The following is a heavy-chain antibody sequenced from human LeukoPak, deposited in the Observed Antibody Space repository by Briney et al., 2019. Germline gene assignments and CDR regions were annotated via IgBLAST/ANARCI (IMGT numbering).Heavy chain of an antibody. J-gene: IGHJ4*02. Sequence: SETLSLTCTVSGGSISSYYWSWIRQPPGKGLEWIGYIYYSGSTNYNPSLKSRVTISVDTSKNQFSLKLSSVTAADTAVYYCARGVPENHYGGNPLDYWGQGTLVTVSS. CDR3: ARGVPENHYGGNPLDY. D-gene: IGHD4-23*01. V-gene: IGHV4-59*12. CDR1: GGSISSYY. CDR2: IYYSGST.